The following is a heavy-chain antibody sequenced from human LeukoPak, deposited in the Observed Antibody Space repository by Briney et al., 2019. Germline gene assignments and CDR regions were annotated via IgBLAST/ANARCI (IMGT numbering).Heavy chain of an antibody. D-gene: IGHD6-19*01. J-gene: IGHJ4*02. CDR1: GGSISSSNW. CDR3: ATLYSSGWYSTVGDY. CDR2: IYHSGST. Sequence: SGTLSLTCAVSGGSISSSNWWSWVRQPPGKGLEWIGEIYHSGSTNYNPSLKSRVTISVDKSKNQFSLKLSSVTAADTAVYYCATLYSSGWYSTVGDYWGQGTLVTVSS. V-gene: IGHV4-4*02.